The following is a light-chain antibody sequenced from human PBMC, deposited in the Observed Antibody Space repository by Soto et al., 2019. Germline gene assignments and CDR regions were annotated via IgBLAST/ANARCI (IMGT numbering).Light chain of an antibody. J-gene: IGKJ1*01. CDR1: QSISGW. V-gene: IGKV1-5*03. CDR2: KAS. CDR3: QHYNSYSEA. Sequence: DIQMTQSPSTLSAFVGDRVTITCRASQSISGWLAWYQQKPGKAPHLLIYKASTLKSGVPSRFSGSGSGTEFTLTISSLQPDDFATYYCQHYNSYSEAFGQGTKVDNK.